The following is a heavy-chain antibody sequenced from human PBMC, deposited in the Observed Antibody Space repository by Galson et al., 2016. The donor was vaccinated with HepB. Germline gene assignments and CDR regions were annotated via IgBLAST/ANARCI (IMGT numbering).Heavy chain of an antibody. CDR1: GFTFGSYA. Sequence: SLRLSCAASGFTFGSYAMTWVRQAPGKGLTWVSSISPSGWSSHNADSVKGRFTTSRDNSKFTLYLQMNSLRAEDTAVYYCARHLRVGSGAHRDVFDIWVRGTRVSVSS. CDR3: ARHLRVGSGAHRDVFDI. V-gene: IGHV3-23*01. J-gene: IGHJ3*02. CDR2: ISPSGWSS. D-gene: IGHD4/OR15-4a*01.